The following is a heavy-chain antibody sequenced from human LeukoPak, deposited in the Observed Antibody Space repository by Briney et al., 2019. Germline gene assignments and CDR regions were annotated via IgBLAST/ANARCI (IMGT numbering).Heavy chain of an antibody. Sequence: EAGGSLRLSCAASGFTFSSYGMHWVRQAPGKGLEWVAVISYDGSNKYYADSVKGRFTISRDNSKNTLYLQMNSLRAEDTAVYYCAKGGEWESEYFDYWGQGTLVTVSS. CDR3: AKGGEWESEYFDY. CDR2: ISYDGSNK. V-gene: IGHV3-30*18. D-gene: IGHD1-26*01. J-gene: IGHJ4*02. CDR1: GFTFSSYG.